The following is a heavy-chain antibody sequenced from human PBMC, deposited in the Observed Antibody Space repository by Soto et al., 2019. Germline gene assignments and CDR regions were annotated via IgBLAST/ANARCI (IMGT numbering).Heavy chain of an antibody. J-gene: IGHJ4*02. CDR2: ILYDESDQ. CDR3: AKDGTHLWSKQYYFDS. CDR1: GFTFSDYT. Sequence: GGSLRLSCSASGFTFSDYTMHWVRQAPGRGLEWVAIILYDESDQYYSDSVKGRFTISRDNSKNTLYLQMHSLTTEDTAVYYCAKDGTHLWSKQYYFDSWRQGALVTVSS. D-gene: IGHD1-26*01. V-gene: IGHV3-30*18.